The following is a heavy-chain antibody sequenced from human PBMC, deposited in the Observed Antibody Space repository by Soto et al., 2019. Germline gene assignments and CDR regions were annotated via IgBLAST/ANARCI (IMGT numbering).Heavy chain of an antibody. CDR3: ARGRRNYVYYCDY. Sequence: QVQLQESGPGLVKPSETLSLTCTVSGGSISSYYWSWIRQPPGKGLEWIGYIYYSGRTNYNPSLKSRVTISVDTSKNQFSLKLSSVTAADTGVYYCARGRRNYVYYCDYWGQGTLVTVSS. CDR2: IYYSGRT. CDR1: GGSISSYY. V-gene: IGHV4-59*01. J-gene: IGHJ4*02. D-gene: IGHD4-4*01.